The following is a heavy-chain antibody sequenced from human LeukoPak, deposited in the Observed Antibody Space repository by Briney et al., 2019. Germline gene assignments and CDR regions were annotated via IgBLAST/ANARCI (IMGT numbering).Heavy chain of an antibody. V-gene: IGHV1-46*01. CDR1: GYTFTSYY. Sequence: ASVTVSCKASGYTFTSYYMHWVRQAPGQGLEWMGIINPSGGSTSYAQKLQGRVTMTRDTSTSTVYMELSSLRSEDTAVYYCARGLGWELPGYWGQGTLVTVSS. CDR2: INPSGGST. D-gene: IGHD1-26*01. J-gene: IGHJ4*02. CDR3: ARGLGWELPGY.